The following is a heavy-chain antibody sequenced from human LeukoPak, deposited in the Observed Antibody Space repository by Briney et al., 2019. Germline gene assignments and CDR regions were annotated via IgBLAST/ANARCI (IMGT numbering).Heavy chain of an antibody. CDR1: EFSFGDYA. J-gene: IGHJ4*02. Sequence: GGSLRLSCAASEFSFGDYAMHWVRQAPGEGLEWLADISFDGTKEYYADSVKGRFTISRDDSKNTLYLQVNSLRADDTAVYYCAKQRSGGSGWCMDYWGQGTLVTVSS. CDR3: AKQRSGGSGWCMDY. CDR2: ISFDGTKE. D-gene: IGHD6-19*01. V-gene: IGHV3-30-3*02.